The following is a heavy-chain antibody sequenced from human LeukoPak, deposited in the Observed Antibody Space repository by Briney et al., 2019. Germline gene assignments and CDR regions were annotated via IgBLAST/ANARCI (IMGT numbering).Heavy chain of an antibody. CDR1: GFTFSSYA. CDR3: AKDRGYYDFRSGYYLGNYFDY. V-gene: IGHV3-23*01. CDR2: ISGSGGST. J-gene: IGHJ4*02. Sequence: PGGSLRLSCAASGFTFSSYAMSWVRQAPGKGLEWVSAISGSGGSTYYADSVKGRFTISRDNSKNTLYLQMNSLRAEDTAVYYCAKDRGYYDFRSGYYLGNYFDYWGQGTLVTVSS. D-gene: IGHD3-3*01.